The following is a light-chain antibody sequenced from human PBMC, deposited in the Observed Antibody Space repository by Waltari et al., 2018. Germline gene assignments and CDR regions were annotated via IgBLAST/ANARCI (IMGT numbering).Light chain of an antibody. J-gene: IGKJ1*01. CDR2: WAS. CDR3: QQCYSTPWT. CDR1: QSVLSSSNNKNY. V-gene: IGKV4-1*01. Sequence: DIVMTQSPDSLAVSLGERATINCKSSQSVLSSSNNKNYLAWNQQKPGQPPKLLIYWASTRESGVPDRFSGSGSGTDFTLTISSLQAEDVAVYYCQQCYSTPWTFGQGTKVEIK.